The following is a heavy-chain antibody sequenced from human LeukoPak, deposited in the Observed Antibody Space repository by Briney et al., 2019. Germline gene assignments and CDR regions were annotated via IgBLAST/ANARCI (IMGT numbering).Heavy chain of an antibody. J-gene: IGHJ6*02. Sequence: SETLSLTCTVSGGSLSNYYWSWIRQPPGKALEWIGYMYYTGDTNYNPSLKSRVTISVDTSKNQFSLKLSSVTAADTAVYYCARAGRDSSGWYYYYYGMDVWGQGTTVTVSS. D-gene: IGHD6-19*01. V-gene: IGHV4-59*01. CDR3: ARAGRDSSGWYYYYYGMDV. CDR2: MYYTGDT. CDR1: GGSLSNYY.